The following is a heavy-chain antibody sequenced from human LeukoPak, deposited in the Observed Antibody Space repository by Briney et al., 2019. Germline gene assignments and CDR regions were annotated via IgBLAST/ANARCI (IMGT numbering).Heavy chain of an antibody. D-gene: IGHD4-23*01. Sequence: PGGSLRLSCETSGFTFRNAWMSWVRQAPGRGLEWVANIKQDGSEKYYVDSVKGRFTISRDNAKNSLYLQMNSLRAEDTAVYYCARARVVPGYYYYMDVWGKGTTVTVSS. CDR1: GFTFRNAW. J-gene: IGHJ6*03. CDR2: IKQDGSEK. V-gene: IGHV3-7*01. CDR3: ARARVVPGYYYYMDV.